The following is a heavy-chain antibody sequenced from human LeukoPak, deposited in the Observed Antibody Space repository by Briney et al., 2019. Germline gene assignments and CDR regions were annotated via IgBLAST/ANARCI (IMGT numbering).Heavy chain of an antibody. J-gene: IGHJ4*02. Sequence: PGGSLRLSCAASGFTFSNYNMNWVRQAPGKGLEWVSYISSSSSTIYYADSVKGRFTISRDNAKNSLYLQMNSLRSEDTAVYYCARAHYYGSGSYYHVPTNYFDYWGQGTLVTVSS. D-gene: IGHD3-10*01. V-gene: IGHV3-48*01. CDR1: GFTFSNYN. CDR2: ISSSSSTI. CDR3: ARAHYYGSGSYYHVPTNYFDY.